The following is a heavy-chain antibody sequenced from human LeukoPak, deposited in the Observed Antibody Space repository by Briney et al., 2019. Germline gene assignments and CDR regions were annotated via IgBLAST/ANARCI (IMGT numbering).Heavy chain of an antibody. CDR3: ARDLAPNYYYYYMDV. Sequence: PGGSLRLSCAASGFTFSSYWMHRVRQAPGKGLVWVSRINSDGSSTSYADSVKGRFTISRDNAKNTLYLQMNSLRADDTAVYYCARDLAPNYYYYYMDVWGNGTTVTVSS. CDR2: INSDGSST. CDR1: GFTFSSYW. V-gene: IGHV3-74*01. J-gene: IGHJ6*03.